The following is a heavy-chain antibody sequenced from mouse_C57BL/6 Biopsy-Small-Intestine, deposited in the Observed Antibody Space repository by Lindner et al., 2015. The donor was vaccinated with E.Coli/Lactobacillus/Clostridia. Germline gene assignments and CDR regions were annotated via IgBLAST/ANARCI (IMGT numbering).Heavy chain of an antibody. CDR2: ISSGSSTI. J-gene: IGHJ3*01. Sequence: EVQLQESGGGLVKPGGSLKLSCAASGFTFSDCGMYWVRQAPEKGLEWVAYISSGSSTIYYADTMKGRFTISRDNAKNTLFLHMTSLRSEDTAMYYCARPEGNWFANWGQGTLVTVSA. CDR1: GFTFSDCG. V-gene: IGHV5-17*01. CDR3: ARPEGNWFAN. D-gene: IGHD2-1*01.